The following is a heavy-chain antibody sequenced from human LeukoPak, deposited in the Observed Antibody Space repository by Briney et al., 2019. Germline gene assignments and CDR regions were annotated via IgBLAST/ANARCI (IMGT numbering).Heavy chain of an antibody. J-gene: IGHJ5*02. D-gene: IGHD2-15*01. Sequence: PGASVKVSRKASGYTFTGYYMHWVRQAPGQGLEWMGWINPNSGGTNYAQKFQGRVTMTRDTSISTAYMELSRLRSDDTAVYYCARSWGVVVAATNNLFDPWGQGTLVTVSS. CDR3: ARSWGVVVAATNNLFDP. CDR2: INPNSGGT. V-gene: IGHV1-2*02. CDR1: GYTFTGYY.